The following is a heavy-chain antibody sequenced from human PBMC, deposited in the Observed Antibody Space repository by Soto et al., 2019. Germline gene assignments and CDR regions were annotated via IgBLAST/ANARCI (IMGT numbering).Heavy chain of an antibody. CDR2: VSHSGST. J-gene: IGHJ4*02. Sequence: PSDTLSLTCAVYGGSFSGFYWSWIRQPPGKGLEWIGEVSHSGSTNYNPSLKSRVTISADTSKNQFFLKLTSVTAADTAVYYCARARFYSDSSGYYSTFDYWGQGTVVTVSS. CDR3: ARARFYSDSSGYYSTFDY. CDR1: GGSFSGFY. D-gene: IGHD3-22*01. V-gene: IGHV4-34*01.